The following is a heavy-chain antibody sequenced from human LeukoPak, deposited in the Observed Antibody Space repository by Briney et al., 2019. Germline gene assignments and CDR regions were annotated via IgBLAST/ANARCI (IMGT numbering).Heavy chain of an antibody. CDR2: ISWNSGSI. V-gene: IGHV3-9*01. CDR1: GFTFDDYA. J-gene: IGHJ5*02. D-gene: IGHD2-2*01. CDR3: AKDIRKYQLLYWFDP. Sequence: GGSLRLSCAASGFTFDDYAMHWVRQAPGKGLEWVSGISWNSGSIGYAGSVKGRFTISRDNAKNSLYLQMNSLRAEDTALYYCAKDIRKYQLLYWFDPWGQGTLVTVSS.